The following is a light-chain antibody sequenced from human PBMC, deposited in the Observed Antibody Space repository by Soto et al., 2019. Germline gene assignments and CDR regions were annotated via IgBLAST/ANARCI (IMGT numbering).Light chain of an antibody. J-gene: IGKJ3*01. V-gene: IGKV1-9*01. CDR1: QGISRY. Sequence: QLTQSPSSLSTSVGDRVTITCRASQGISRYLAWYQQKAGKAPKLLIYGTSTLQSGVPARFSAFGSGTEFTLTISSLEPEDFATYYCQQLQRTQFTFGPGT. CDR3: QQLQRTQFT. CDR2: GTS.